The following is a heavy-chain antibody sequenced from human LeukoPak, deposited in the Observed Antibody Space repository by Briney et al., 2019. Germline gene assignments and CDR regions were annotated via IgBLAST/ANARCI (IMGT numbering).Heavy chain of an antibody. CDR3: AISGGYWAWAH. CDR2: IKQDGSEK. Sequence: PGGSLRLSCAASGFTFSSYGMHWVRQAPGKGLEWVANIKQDGSEKYYVESVKGRFTISRDNSKNTLYLQMNSLRAEDTAVYYCAISGGYWAWAHWGQGTLVTVSS. V-gene: IGHV3-7*03. CDR1: GFTFSSYG. D-gene: IGHD1-26*01. J-gene: IGHJ4*02.